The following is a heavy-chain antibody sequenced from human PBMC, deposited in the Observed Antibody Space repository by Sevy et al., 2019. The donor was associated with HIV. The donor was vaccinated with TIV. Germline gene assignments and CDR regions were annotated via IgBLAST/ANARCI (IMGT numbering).Heavy chain of an antibody. D-gene: IGHD2-8*01. Sequence: GGSLRLSCTASGFSFRTYGMHWVRQAPGKGLEWVAYVRNDGSNKYYADSVRDRFTISRDSPKNTLYLQMNSLRDEDTAIYYCARGRKTTEEWLEELDYYYGLDVWGQGTTVTVSS. CDR2: VRNDGSNK. CDR3: ARGRKTTEEWLEELDYYYGLDV. J-gene: IGHJ6*02. CDR1: GFSFRTYG. V-gene: IGHV3-30*02.